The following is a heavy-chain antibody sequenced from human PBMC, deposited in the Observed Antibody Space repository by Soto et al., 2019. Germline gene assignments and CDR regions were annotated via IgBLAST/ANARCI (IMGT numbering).Heavy chain of an antibody. CDR2: IRSKTDGGTT. D-gene: IGHD1-26*01. J-gene: IGHJ5*02. CDR1: GFTFSNAW. CDR3: KWDLEASDP. V-gene: IGHV3-15*01. Sequence: GGSLRLSCTASGFTFSNAWMSWVRQAPGKGLEWVGRIRSKTDGGTTDYAAPVKGRFTISRDDSKDTLYLQMNSLKTEDTAVYYCKWDLEASDPWGQGTLVTVSS.